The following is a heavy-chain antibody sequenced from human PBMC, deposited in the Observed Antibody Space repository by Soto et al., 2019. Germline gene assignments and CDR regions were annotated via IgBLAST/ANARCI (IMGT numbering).Heavy chain of an antibody. CDR2: ISAYNGNT. V-gene: IGHV1-18*01. D-gene: IGHD3-9*01. J-gene: IGHJ4*02. CDR3: ARAGEILTGLYYFDY. CDR1: GYTFTSYG. Sequence: GASVKVSCKASGYTFTSYGSSWVRQARGQGHEWMGWISAYNGNTNYAQKLQGRVTMTTDTSTSTAYMELRSLRSDDTAVYYCARAGEILTGLYYFDYWGQGTLVTVSS.